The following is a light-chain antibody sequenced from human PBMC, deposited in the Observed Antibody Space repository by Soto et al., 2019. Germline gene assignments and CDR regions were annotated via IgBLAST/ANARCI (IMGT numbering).Light chain of an antibody. J-gene: IGKJ5*01. CDR1: QSVSSSY. CDR3: QQYGSSPPT. V-gene: IGKV3-20*01. CDR2: GAS. Sequence: EIVLTQSPGPRSLSPGERATLSCMSSQSVSSSYLAWYQQKPGQAPRLLIYGASSRATGIPDRFSGSGSGTDFTLTISRLEPEDFAVYYCQQYGSSPPTFGQGTRLEIK.